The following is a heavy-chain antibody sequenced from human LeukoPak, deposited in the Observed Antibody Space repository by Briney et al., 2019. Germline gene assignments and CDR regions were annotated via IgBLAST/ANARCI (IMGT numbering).Heavy chain of an antibody. Sequence: GGSLGLSCAASGFTFSSYAMSWVRQAPGKGLEWVSAISGSGGSTYYADSVKGRFTISRDNSKNTLYLQMNILRAEDTAVYYCAKDPLHPTSDGYTAADYWGQGTLVTVSS. CDR1: GFTFSSYA. J-gene: IGHJ4*02. D-gene: IGHD5-24*01. CDR2: ISGSGGST. CDR3: AKDPLHPTSDGYTAADY. V-gene: IGHV3-23*01.